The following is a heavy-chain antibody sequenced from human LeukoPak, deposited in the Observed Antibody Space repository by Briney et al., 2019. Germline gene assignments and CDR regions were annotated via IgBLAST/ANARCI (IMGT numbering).Heavy chain of an antibody. D-gene: IGHD3-16*01. CDR2: ISSSSTI. CDR1: GFTFSSYG. V-gene: IGHV3-48*01. J-gene: IGHJ3*02. Sequence: GGSLRLSCAASGFTFSSYGMHWVRQAPGKGLEWVSYISSSSTIYYADSVKGRFTISRDNAKNSLYLQMNSLRAEDTAVYYCARDIRDYVWGSYPPDAFDIWGQGTMVTVSS. CDR3: ARDIRDYVWGSYPPDAFDI.